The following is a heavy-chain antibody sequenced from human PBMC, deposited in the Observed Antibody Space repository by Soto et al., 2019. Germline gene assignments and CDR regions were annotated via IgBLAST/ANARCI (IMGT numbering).Heavy chain of an antibody. CDR2: INAGNGNT. J-gene: IGHJ6*02. CDR3: SGSYSYYGMDV. D-gene: IGHD3-10*01. V-gene: IGHV1-3*05. Sequence: QVQLVQSGAEEKKPGASVKVSCKASGYTFTSYAMHWVRQAPGQRLEWMGWINAGNGNTKYSQKFQGRVTITRDTSASTAYTELSSLRSEDTAVYYCSGSYSYYGMDVWGQGTTVTVSS. CDR1: GYTFTSYA.